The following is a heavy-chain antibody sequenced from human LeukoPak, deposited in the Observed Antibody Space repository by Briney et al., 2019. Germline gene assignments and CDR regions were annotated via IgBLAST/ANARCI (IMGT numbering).Heavy chain of an antibody. V-gene: IGHV1-69*13. J-gene: IGHJ6*02. CDR3: ANRRRASRGYGMDV. Sequence: SVKVSCKASGGTFISYAISWVRQAPGQGLEWMGGIIPIFGTANYAQKFQGRVTITADESTSTAYMELSSLRSEDTAVYYCANRRRASRGYGMDVWGQGITVTVSS. CDR2: IIPIFGTA. D-gene: IGHD1-1*01. CDR1: GGTFISYA.